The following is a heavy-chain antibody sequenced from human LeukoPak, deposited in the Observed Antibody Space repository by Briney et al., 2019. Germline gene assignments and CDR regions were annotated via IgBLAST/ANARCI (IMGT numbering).Heavy chain of an antibody. J-gene: IGHJ4*01. CDR2: LTDSGDAT. CDR1: GFTFSHYA. Sequence: PGGSLRLSCAVSGFTFSHYAMSWVRQAPGTGLEWVGSLTDSGDATYYADSVKGRFTISRDSSKNTLYLHMASLRADDTAIYFCGGGRSGYNLHHIDYWGHGTLVTVSS. D-gene: IGHD5-24*01. CDR3: GGGRSGYNLHHIDY. V-gene: IGHV3-23*01.